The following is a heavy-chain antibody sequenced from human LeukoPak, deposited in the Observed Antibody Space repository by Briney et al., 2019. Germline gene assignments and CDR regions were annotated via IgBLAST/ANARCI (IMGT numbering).Heavy chain of an antibody. CDR2: ISSSSSYI. CDR1: GFTFSSYS. J-gene: IGHJ4*02. V-gene: IGHV3-21*01. CDR3: ARDPGHSGWYGDY. D-gene: IGHD6-19*01. Sequence: GGSLRLSCAASGFTFSSYSMNWVRQAPGKGLEWVSSISSSSSYIYYADSVKGRFTISRDNAKNSLYLQMNSLRVEDTAVYYCARDPGHSGWYGDYWGQGTLVTVSS.